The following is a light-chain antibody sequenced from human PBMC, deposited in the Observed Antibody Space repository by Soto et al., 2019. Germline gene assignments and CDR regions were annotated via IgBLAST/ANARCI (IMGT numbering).Light chain of an antibody. CDR2: GNS. J-gene: IGLJ3*02. V-gene: IGLV1-40*01. CDR3: QSYDSSLSGWV. CDR1: SSNIGAGYD. Sequence: QSVLTQPPSVSGAPGQRVTISCTESSSNIGAGYDVHWYQQIPGTAPKLLIYGNSNRPSGVPDRFSGSKSGTSASLAITGLQAEDEADYYCQSYDSSLSGWVFGGGTQLTVL.